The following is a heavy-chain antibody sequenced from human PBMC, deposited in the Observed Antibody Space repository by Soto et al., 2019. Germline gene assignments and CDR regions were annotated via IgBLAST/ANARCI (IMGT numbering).Heavy chain of an antibody. J-gene: IGHJ4*02. V-gene: IGHV3-30*18. CDR2: ISYDGSNK. CDR3: AKDRHSLVQNAPLFDY. CDR1: GFTFSSYG. D-gene: IGHD6-13*01. Sequence: PGGSLRLSCAASGFTFSSYGMHWVRQAPGKGLEWVAVISYDGSNKYYADSVKGRFTISRDNSKNTLYLQMNSLRAEDTAVYYCAKDRHSLVQNAPLFDYWGQGTLVTVSS.